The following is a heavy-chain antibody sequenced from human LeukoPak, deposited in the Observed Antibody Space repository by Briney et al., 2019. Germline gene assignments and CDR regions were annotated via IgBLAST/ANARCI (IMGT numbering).Heavy chain of an antibody. CDR2: ISWNSGSV. CDR1: GFTFSSYA. J-gene: IGHJ5*02. CDR3: GKARYSSGWQTTNWFDP. D-gene: IGHD6-19*01. Sequence: PGGSLRLSCAASGFTFSSYAMSWVRQAPGKGLEWVSCISWNSGSVGYADSVKGRFTISRDNAKNSLYLQMNRLRAEDTAWYYFGKARYSSGWQTTNWFDPWGQGTLVTVSS. V-gene: IGHV3-9*01.